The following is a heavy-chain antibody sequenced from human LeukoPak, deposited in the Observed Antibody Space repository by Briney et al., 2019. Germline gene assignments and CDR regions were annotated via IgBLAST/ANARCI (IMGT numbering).Heavy chain of an antibody. Sequence: GGSLRLSCAASGFTFSSYGMHWVRQAPGRGLEWVAVISYDGSNKYYADSVKGRFTISRDNSKNTLYLQMNSLRAEDTAVYYCARDPFVWTRIAAAGTDAFDIWGQGTMVTVSS. CDR2: ISYDGSNK. J-gene: IGHJ3*02. CDR1: GFTFSSYG. CDR3: ARDPFVWTRIAAAGTDAFDI. V-gene: IGHV3-30*19. D-gene: IGHD6-13*01.